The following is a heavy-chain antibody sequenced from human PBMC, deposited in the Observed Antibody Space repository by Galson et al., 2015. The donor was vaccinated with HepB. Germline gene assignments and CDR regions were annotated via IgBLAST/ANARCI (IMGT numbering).Heavy chain of an antibody. Sequence: SLRLSCAASGFSFTRYAMTWVRQAPGKGLEWVSSITSSGGNSCHTDSVKGRFTVSRDNSKNTLLLQLNSLRAEDTAMYSCAKDGIMVANNPYHFHYWGQGTLVTVSS. V-gene: IGHV3-23*01. D-gene: IGHD2-15*01. CDR3: AKDGIMVANNPYHFHY. J-gene: IGHJ4*02. CDR1: GFSFTRYA. CDR2: ITSSGGNS.